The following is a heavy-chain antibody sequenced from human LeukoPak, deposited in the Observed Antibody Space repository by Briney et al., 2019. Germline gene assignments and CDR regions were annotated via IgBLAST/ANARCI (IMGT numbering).Heavy chain of an antibody. V-gene: IGHV3-64D*08. CDR3: VKDLIGTYAFDY. D-gene: IGHD1-26*01. CDR1: GFTFSNFF. CDR2: ISADGGST. Sequence: GGSLRLSCSASGFTFSNFFMHWVRQAPGKGLEYVSSISADGGSTFYADSVKGRFTVSRDNSMSTLYLQMSSLRVEDTAVYYCVKDLIGTYAFDYWGQGTLITVSS. J-gene: IGHJ4*02.